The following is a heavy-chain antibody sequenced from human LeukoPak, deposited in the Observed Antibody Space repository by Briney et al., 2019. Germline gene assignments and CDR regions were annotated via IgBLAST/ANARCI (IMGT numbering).Heavy chain of an antibody. J-gene: IGHJ4*02. Sequence: GGSLRLSCAASGFTFNSYWMSWVRQAPGKGLEWVANIKQDGSEKYYVDSVKGRFTISRDNAKNSLSLQMNSLRVEDTAVYYCAKVAKYYYGSETYYFFEHWGQGTPVTASS. CDR1: GFTFNSYW. CDR2: IKQDGSEK. V-gene: IGHV3-7*01. D-gene: IGHD3-10*01. CDR3: AKVAKYYYGSETYYFFEH.